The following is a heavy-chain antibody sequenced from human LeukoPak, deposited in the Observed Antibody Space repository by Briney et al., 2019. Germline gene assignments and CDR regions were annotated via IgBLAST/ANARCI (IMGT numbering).Heavy chain of an antibody. CDR1: GGSISSSSYS. Sequence: SETLSLTCTVSGGSISSSSYSWGWIRQPPGKGLEWIGSIYYSGSTYYNPSLKSRVTISVDTSKNQFSLKLTSVTAADTAVYYCARHPTIKHLQHWGQGTLVTVSS. CDR3: ARHPTIKHLQH. J-gene: IGHJ1*01. CDR2: IYYSGST. V-gene: IGHV4-39*01.